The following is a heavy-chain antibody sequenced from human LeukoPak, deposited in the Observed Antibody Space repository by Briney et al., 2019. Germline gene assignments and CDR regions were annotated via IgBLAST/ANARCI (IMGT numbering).Heavy chain of an antibody. CDR2: ISSSSSTI. D-gene: IGHD6-19*01. V-gene: IGHV3-48*04. CDR1: GFTFSSYS. Sequence: GGSLRLSCAASGFTFSSYSMNWVRQAPGKGLEWVSYISSSSSTIYYADSVKGRFTISRYNAKNSLYLQMDSLRAEDTAVYYCVRYSSGPNYFDYWGQGTLVTVSS. J-gene: IGHJ4*02. CDR3: VRYSSGPNYFDY.